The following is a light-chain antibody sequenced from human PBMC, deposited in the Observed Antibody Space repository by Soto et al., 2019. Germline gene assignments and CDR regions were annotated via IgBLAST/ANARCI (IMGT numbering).Light chain of an antibody. CDR1: SGSIASNY. CDR2: EDN. CDR3: QSYGSRSHVV. V-gene: IGLV6-57*04. J-gene: IGLJ2*01. Sequence: NFMLTQPRSVSEAPGKRVTISCTRSSGSIASNYEQWYQQRPGSAPTTVIYEDNQRPSAGPDRFSGAIDSSSNSASLTIAGLETEDEADYYCQSYGSRSHVVIGGGTKVTVL.